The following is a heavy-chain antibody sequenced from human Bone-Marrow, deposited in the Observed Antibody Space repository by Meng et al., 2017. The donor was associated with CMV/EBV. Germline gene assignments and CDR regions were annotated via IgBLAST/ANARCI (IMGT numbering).Heavy chain of an antibody. J-gene: IGHJ4*02. CDR2: ISSSSSYI. V-gene: IGHV3-21*01. D-gene: IGHD3-9*01. Sequence: GESLKISCAASGFTFSSYSMNWVRQAPGKGLEWVSSISSSSSYIYYADSVKGRFTISRDNAKNSLYLQRNSLRAEDTAVYYCARDRLADYWGQGTLVTVSS. CDR1: GFTFSSYS. CDR3: ARDRLADY.